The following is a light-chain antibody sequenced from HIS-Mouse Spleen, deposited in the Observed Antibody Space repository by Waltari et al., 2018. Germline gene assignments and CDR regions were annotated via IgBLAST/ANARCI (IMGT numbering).Light chain of an antibody. CDR1: SSNIGSNY. J-gene: IGLJ3*02. Sequence: QSVLTQPPSASGTPGQRVNISCSGSSSNIGSNYVYWYQQLPGTAPKLLIYRNNQRPSGTPDRFSGSKSGTAASLAISGLRSEDEADYYCAAWDDSLSGPVFGGGTKLTVL. CDR3: AAWDDSLSGPV. V-gene: IGLV1-47*01. CDR2: RNN.